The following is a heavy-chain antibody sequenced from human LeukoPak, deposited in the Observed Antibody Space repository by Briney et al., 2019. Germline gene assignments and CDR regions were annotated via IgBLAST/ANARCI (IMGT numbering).Heavy chain of an antibody. CDR1: GFTFSDYY. V-gene: IGHV3-11*05. CDR3: ARDGPVAGVELDQ. Sequence: GGSLRLSCAASGFTFSDYYMSWFRRAPGKGLEWVSYISSSSSHTDYAESVKGRFTISRDNAKNSLYLQMNSLRAEDTALYYCARDGPVAGVELDQWGQGTLVTVSS. J-gene: IGHJ4*02. CDR2: ISSSSSHT. D-gene: IGHD6-19*01.